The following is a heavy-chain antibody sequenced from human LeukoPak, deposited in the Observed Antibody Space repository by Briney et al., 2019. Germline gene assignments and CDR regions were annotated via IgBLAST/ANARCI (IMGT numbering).Heavy chain of an antibody. J-gene: IGHJ6*02. CDR1: GFTFSNYG. V-gene: IGHV3-33*01. Sequence: GRSLRLSCAASGFTFSNYGIHWVRQAPGKGLEWVAIIWSDGSNKYYADSVKGRFTISRDNSQNTLYLQMNSLRAEDTAVYYCARALFAGAFYGMDVWGQGTTVTVSS. CDR2: IWSDGSNK. CDR3: ARALFAGAFYGMDV. D-gene: IGHD3-10*01.